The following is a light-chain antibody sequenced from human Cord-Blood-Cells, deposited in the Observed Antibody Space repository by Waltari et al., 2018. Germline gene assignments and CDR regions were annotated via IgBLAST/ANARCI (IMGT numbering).Light chain of an antibody. CDR3: QQSYSTPYS. V-gene: IGKV1-39*01. CDR1: QSISSY. J-gene: IGKJ2*03. Sequence: IQMNQSPSSLSASVGDSGTITCRASQSISSYLNWYQQKPGKAPKLLIYAASSLQSGVPSRFSGNGSGTDFTLTISSLQPEDFATYYCQQSYSTPYSFGQGTKLEIK. CDR2: AAS.